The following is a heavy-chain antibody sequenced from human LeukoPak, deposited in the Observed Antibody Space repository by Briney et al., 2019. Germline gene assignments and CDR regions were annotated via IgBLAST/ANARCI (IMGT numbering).Heavy chain of an antibody. V-gene: IGHV1-2*02. CDR2: INGKRGDT. CDR3: DHDWGVDY. CDR1: GFTFTDHY. D-gene: IGHD7-27*01. Sequence: ASVKVSCKASGFTFTDHYTHWVRQAPGQGLEWMGWINGKRGDTNYAQNFQDRVTMTRDTSTSTVYMELSRLTVDDTAVYARDHDWGVDYWGQGTLVTVSS. J-gene: IGHJ4*02.